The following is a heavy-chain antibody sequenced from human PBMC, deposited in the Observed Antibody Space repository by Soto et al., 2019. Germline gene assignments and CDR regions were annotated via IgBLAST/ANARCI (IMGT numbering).Heavy chain of an antibody. CDR2: IKQDGSEK. J-gene: IGHJ4*02. Sequence: GGSLRLSCAASGFTFSSYWMSWVRQAPGKGLEWVANIKQDGSEKYYVDSVKGRFTISRDNAKNSLYLQMNSLRAEDTAVYYWARDEMGYCSGGSCSTFDYWGQGTLVTVSS. D-gene: IGHD2-15*01. V-gene: IGHV3-7*01. CDR1: GFTFSSYW. CDR3: ARDEMGYCSGGSCSTFDY.